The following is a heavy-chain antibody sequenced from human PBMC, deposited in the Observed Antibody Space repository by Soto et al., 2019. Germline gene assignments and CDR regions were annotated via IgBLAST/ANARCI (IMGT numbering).Heavy chain of an antibody. CDR3: VNDAPRICV. J-gene: IGHJ6*02. Sequence: EVQLLESGGGLVQPGGSLRLSCAASEVTFSTYPMTWVRQAPGKGLEWVSSICRDGGCTSYADSVKGRFTISRDNSKNTLYLQMNRLTGEDTAVYYCVNDAPRICVWGQGATVTVSS. CDR2: ICRDGGCT. D-gene: IGHD3-3*01. V-gene: IGHV3-23*01. CDR1: EVTFSTYP.